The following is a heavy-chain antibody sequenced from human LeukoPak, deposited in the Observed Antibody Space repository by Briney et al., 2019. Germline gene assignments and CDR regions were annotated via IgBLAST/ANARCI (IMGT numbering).Heavy chain of an antibody. D-gene: IGHD3-22*01. CDR3: AATSSGPTGRSFDY. Sequence: PSETLSLTCTVSGGSISSYYWSWIRQPPGKGLEWIGYINYSGSTNYNPSLKSRVTISVDTSKNQFSLKLSSVTAADTAVYYCAATSSGPTGRSFDYWGQGTLVTVSS. J-gene: IGHJ4*02. CDR1: GGSISSYY. CDR2: INYSGST. V-gene: IGHV4-59*08.